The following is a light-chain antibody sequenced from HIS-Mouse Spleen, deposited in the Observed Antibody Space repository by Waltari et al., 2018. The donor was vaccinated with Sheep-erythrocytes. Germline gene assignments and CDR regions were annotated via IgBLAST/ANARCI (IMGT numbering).Light chain of an antibody. CDR1: QSVLYSSNNKNY. CDR2: WAS. J-gene: IGKJ4*02. Sequence: DIVMTQSPDSLAVSLGERATINCKSSQSVLYSSNNKNYLAWYQQKPGQPPKLLIYWASTRESGFPDRCSGSKSGNTASLTISGLQAEDEADYYCCSYAGSYTWVFGGGTK. CDR3: CSYAGSYTWV. V-gene: IGKV4-1*01.